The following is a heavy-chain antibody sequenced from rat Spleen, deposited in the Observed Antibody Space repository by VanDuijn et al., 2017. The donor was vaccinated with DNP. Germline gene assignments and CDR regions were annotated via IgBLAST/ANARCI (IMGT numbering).Heavy chain of an antibody. D-gene: IGHD1-11*01. Sequence: EVQLVESGGGLVLPGRSLKLSCAASGFTFSDYHMAWVRQAPKRGLEWVSTISYDAYTTYYRDSVRGRFTVSRDNVKNTLYLQMDSLRSEDTATYYCTSEGSFAYWGQGTLVTVSS. CDR1: GFTFSDYH. V-gene: IGHV5-7*01. J-gene: IGHJ3*01. CDR2: ISYDAYTT. CDR3: TSEGSFAY.